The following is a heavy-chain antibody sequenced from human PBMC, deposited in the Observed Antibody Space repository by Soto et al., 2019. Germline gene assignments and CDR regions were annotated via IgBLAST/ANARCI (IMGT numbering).Heavy chain of an antibody. CDR3: ARDLSIVTAMSQDYYYGMDV. CDR1: GVSISSYY. D-gene: IGHD5-18*01. CDR2: IYYSGST. J-gene: IGHJ6*02. V-gene: IGHV4-59*01. Sequence: SETLSLTCTVSGVSISSYYWSWIRQPPGKGLEWIGYIYYSGSTNYNPSLKSRVTISVDTSKNQFSLKLSSVTAADTAVYYCARDLSIVTAMSQDYYYGMDVWGQGTTVTISS.